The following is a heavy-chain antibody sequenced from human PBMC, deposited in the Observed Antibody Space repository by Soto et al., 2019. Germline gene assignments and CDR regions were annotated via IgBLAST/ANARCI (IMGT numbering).Heavy chain of an antibody. CDR3: ARDGDYSATYWYYDL. CDR2: IWYDGSNK. Sequence: QVQLVESGGGVVQPGRSLRLSCVASGFTFSNFGMHWVRQAPGKGLECVVLIWYDGSNKNYADSVKGRFTISRDDSKNTLYLQMNSLTAEDTAVYYCARDGDYSATYWYYDLWGRGTRVTVSS. V-gene: IGHV3-33*01. D-gene: IGHD3-10*01. CDR1: GFTFSNFG. J-gene: IGHJ2*01.